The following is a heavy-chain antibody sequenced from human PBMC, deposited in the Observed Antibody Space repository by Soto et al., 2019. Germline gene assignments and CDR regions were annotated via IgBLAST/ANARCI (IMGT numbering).Heavy chain of an antibody. J-gene: IGHJ4*02. D-gene: IGHD2-8*01. V-gene: IGHV4-39*01. CDR3: VSKRTNVQTQAYFDY. CDR2: VYYRGRS. CDR1: GGSVTNSSYY. Sequence: ESLSLTCTVSGGSVTNSSYYWGWIRQSPGKGLEWIGSVYYRGRSYSKSSVKSRVTISVDTSKNRFSLSLNSVTASDTAVYFCVSKRTNVQTQAYFDYWGPGALVTVSS.